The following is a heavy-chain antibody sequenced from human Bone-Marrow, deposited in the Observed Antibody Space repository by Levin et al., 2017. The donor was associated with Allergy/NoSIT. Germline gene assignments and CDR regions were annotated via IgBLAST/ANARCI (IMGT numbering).Heavy chain of an antibody. J-gene: IGHJ4*02. V-gene: IGHV1-24*01. CDR3: ATVSGSGCYICVY. D-gene: IGHD6-19*01. CDR2: FDPEDGET. CDR1: GYTLTELS. Sequence: ASVKVSCKVSGYTLTELSMHWVRQAPGKGLEWIGGFDPEDGETLYAQKFQGRVTMTEDTSTDTAYMELSGLSSEDTAVYYCATVSGSGCYICVYWGQGTLVTVS.